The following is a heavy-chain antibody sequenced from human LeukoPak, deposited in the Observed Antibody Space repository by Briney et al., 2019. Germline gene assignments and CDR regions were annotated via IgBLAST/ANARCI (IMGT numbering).Heavy chain of an antibody. J-gene: IGHJ5*02. CDR1: GFTFSDYW. Sequence: GGSLRLSCAASGFTFSDYWMNWIRQAPGKGLEWVARIMKDGNEKYYVESIKGRFTISRDNAKNALYLQMNGLRAEDTGVYYCARGHLDPWGLGTLVTVSS. CDR3: ARGHLDP. CDR2: IMKDGNEK. V-gene: IGHV3-7*01.